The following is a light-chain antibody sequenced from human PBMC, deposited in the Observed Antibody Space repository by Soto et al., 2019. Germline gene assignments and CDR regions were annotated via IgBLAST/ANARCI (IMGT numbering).Light chain of an antibody. CDR3: CSYAGLSTWVV. Sequence: QSALTQPASVSGSPGQSITISCTGTSSDVGSYNLVSWYQLHPDKAPKLMIYEGSKRPSGVSNRFSGSKSGNTASLTISGLQAEDEADYYCCSYAGLSTWVVFGGGTKLTVL. CDR1: SSDVGSYNL. J-gene: IGLJ2*01. CDR2: EGS. V-gene: IGLV2-23*01.